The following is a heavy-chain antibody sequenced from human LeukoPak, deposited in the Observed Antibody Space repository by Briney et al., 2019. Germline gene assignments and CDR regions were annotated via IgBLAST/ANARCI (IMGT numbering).Heavy chain of an antibody. CDR1: GGSISNYY. Sequence: SETLSLTCTVSGGSISNYYWSWIRQPPGKGLEWIGYIYYSGSTNYNPSLKSRVTITVDTSKKQFSLMLNPVTAADTAEYYCARPAGTGYWYYFDYWGQGTLVTVSS. D-gene: IGHD6-19*01. CDR2: IYYSGST. J-gene: IGHJ4*02. V-gene: IGHV4-59*08. CDR3: ARPAGTGYWYYFDY.